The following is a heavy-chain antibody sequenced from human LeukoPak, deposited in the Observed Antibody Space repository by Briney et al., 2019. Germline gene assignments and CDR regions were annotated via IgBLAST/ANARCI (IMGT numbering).Heavy chain of an antibody. CDR3: SRSGWYPDWFDP. V-gene: IGHV4-39*01. J-gene: IGHJ5*02. CDR2: IYYSGST. Sequence: SENLSLTCTVSGGSISSSSYYWGWIRQPPGKGLEWIGSIYYSGSTYYNPSLKSRVTISVDTSKNQFSLKLSSVTAADTAVFYSSRSGWYPDWFDPWGQGTLVTVSS. CDR1: GGSISSSSYY. D-gene: IGHD6-19*01.